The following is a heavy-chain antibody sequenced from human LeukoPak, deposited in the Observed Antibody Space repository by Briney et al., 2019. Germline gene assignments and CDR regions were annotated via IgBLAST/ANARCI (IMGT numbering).Heavy chain of an antibody. J-gene: IGHJ4*02. CDR2: NNPNSGGT. D-gene: IGHD1-26*01. Sequence: GASVKVSCKVSGYTLTELSMHWVRQAPGQGLEWMGWNNPNSGGTNYAQKFQGRVTMTRDTSISTAYMELSRLRSDDTAVYYCAVGGETDFDYWGQGTLVTVSS. V-gene: IGHV1-2*02. CDR1: GYTLTELS. CDR3: AVGGETDFDY.